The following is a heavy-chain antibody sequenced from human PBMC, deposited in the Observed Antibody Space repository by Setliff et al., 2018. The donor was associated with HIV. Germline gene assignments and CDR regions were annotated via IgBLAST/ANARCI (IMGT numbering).Heavy chain of an antibody. CDR2: IYHNGNT. V-gene: IGHV4-4*02. Sequence: PSETLSLTCAVSGGSISSGTWWSWVRQPPGKGLEWIGEIYHNGNTNYNPSVRSRVSISEDKSKNQFSLKLGSVTAADTAMYYCARRKYYYDGSDYSGWFDPWGQGTLVTVSS. CDR3: ARRKYYYDGSDYSGWFDP. J-gene: IGHJ5*02. CDR1: GGSISSGTW. D-gene: IGHD3-22*01.